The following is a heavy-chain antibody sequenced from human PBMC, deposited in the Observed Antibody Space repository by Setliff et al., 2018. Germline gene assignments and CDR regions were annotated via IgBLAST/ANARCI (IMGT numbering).Heavy chain of an antibody. CDR2: IRYDGSNK. D-gene: IGHD3-22*01. Sequence: PWGSLRLSCAASGFVFSNFAMNWVRQAPGKGLECVAFIRYDGSNKYYADSVKGRFTISRDNSKNTLYLQMNSLRAEDTAVYYCAKGLKSSGPDWYFDYWGPGTLVTVSS. J-gene: IGHJ4*02. V-gene: IGHV3-30*02. CDR1: GFVFSNFA. CDR3: AKGLKSSGPDWYFDY.